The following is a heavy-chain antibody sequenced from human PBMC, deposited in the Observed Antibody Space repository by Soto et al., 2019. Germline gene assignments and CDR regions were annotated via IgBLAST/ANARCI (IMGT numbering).Heavy chain of an antibody. J-gene: IGHJ4*02. Sequence: GESLKISCKASGYSFSIYWIGWVRQMPGKGLEWMGIIYPGDSETRYSPSFQGQVTISADKSITTTYLQWSSLKASDTAMYYCARLRDGCFDYWGEGRLVTVS. V-gene: IGHV5-51*01. D-gene: IGHD3-10*01. CDR3: ARLRDGCFDY. CDR1: GYSFSIYW. CDR2: IYPGDSET.